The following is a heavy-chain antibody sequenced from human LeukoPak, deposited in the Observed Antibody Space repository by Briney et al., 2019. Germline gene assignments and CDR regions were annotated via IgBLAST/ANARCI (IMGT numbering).Heavy chain of an antibody. Sequence: PGGSLRLSCAASGFTFSSYTMHWVRQAPGKGLAYVSTISFNGGSTYYANFVKGRFTISRDNSKNTLYLQMGSLRSEDMAVYYCARRGAVSGGSDYWGQGTLVTVSS. D-gene: IGHD3-16*01. CDR1: GFTFSSYT. CDR3: ARRGAVSGGSDY. V-gene: IGHV3-64*01. CDR2: ISFNGGST. J-gene: IGHJ4*02.